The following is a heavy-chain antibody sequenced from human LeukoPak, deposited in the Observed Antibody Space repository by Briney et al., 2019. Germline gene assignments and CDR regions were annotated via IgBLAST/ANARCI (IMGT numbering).Heavy chain of an antibody. J-gene: IGHJ4*02. D-gene: IGHD2-15*01. CDR3: AGQRSYCSGGSCYFRFDY. CDR1: GFTVSSNY. CDR2: IYSGGST. V-gene: IGHV3-53*01. Sequence: GGSLRLSCAASGFTVSSNYMSWVRQAPGKGLEWVSVIYSGGSTYYADSVKGRFTIPRDNSKNTLYLQMNSLRAEDTAVYYCAGQRSYCSGGSCYFRFDYWGQGTLVTVSS.